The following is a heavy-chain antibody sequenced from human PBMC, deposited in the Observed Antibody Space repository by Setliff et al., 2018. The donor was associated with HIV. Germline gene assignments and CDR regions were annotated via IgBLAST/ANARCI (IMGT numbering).Heavy chain of an antibody. V-gene: IGHV1-18*01. CDR2: ISAYTGHT. Sequence: ASVKVSCKTSGYNFENYAINWVRQAPGQGLEWMGWISAYTGHTDYASRLLGRVTLTTDTSTSTAYMELRSLSSDDTAVYFCARARLQGIVTAVGPRDNCLDPWGQGTRVTVSS. CDR1: GYNFENYA. J-gene: IGHJ5*02. D-gene: IGHD3-9*01. CDR3: ARARLQGIVTAVGPRDNCLDP.